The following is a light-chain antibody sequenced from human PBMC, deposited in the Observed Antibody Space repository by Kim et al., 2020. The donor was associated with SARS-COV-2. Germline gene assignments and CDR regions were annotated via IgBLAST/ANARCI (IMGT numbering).Light chain of an antibody. CDR1: KLGDKH. J-gene: IGLJ2*01. V-gene: IGLV3-1*01. CDR2: QDN. CDR3: QAWDTTTVT. Sequence: SYELTQPPSVSVSPGQTASITCSGDKLGDKHVSWYQQKPGQSPMVVIYQDNKRPSGIPERFSGSNSGNTATMTISGTQTLDEVDYYCQAWDTTTVTFGGG.